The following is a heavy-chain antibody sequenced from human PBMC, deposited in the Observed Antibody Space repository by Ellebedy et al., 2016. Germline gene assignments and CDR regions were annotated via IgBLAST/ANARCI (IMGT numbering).Heavy chain of an antibody. D-gene: IGHD3-3*01. CDR2: IVFSGTAA. Sequence: GGFLRLSXAASGFTFNLAGMTWVRQGPGKGLEWVATIVFSGTAAYYSDSLKGRFIISRDNAKNSVFLQMNSLRVEDTAVYYCARDGSEWSRDYWGQGTLVTVSS. V-gene: IGHV3-21*01. CDR3: ARDGSEWSRDY. J-gene: IGHJ4*02. CDR1: GFTFNLAG.